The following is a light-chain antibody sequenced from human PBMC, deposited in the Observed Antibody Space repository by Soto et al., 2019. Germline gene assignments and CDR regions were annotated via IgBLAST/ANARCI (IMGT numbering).Light chain of an antibody. Sequence: EIVWTPSTGTLSLSPGGGAPLSCRAIQSVSSSYLAWYQQKPGQAPRLLIYGASSRATGIPDRFSGSGSGTDLTLTISGLEPEDFAVYYCQQYDSSPPITFGQGTKLDIK. CDR2: GAS. V-gene: IGKV3-20*01. CDR1: QSVSSSY. J-gene: IGKJ5*01. CDR3: QQYDSSPPIT.